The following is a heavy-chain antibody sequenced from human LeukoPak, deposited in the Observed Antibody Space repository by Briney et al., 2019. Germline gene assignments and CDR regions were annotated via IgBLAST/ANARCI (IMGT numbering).Heavy chain of an antibody. Sequence: SETLSLTCTVSGGSISGYYWSWIRQPPGKGLEWIGYIYYSGSTNYNPSLKSRVTISVDTSKNQFSLKLSSVTAADTAVYYCARPSRMTTQSRVDYWGQGTLVTVSS. V-gene: IGHV4-59*08. J-gene: IGHJ4*02. CDR3: ARPSRMTTQSRVDY. CDR1: GGSISGYY. CDR2: IYYSGST. D-gene: IGHD4-11*01.